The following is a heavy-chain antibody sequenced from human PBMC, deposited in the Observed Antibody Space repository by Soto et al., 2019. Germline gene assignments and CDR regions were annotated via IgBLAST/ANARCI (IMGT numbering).Heavy chain of an antibody. Sequence: SETLSLTCAVSGGSISSGGYCWSWIRQPPGKGLEWIGYIYHSGSTYYNPSLKSRVTISVDRSKNQFSLKLSSVTAADTAVYYCARAGYYDSSGYYPGNFDYWGQGTLVTVSS. J-gene: IGHJ4*02. CDR3: ARAGYYDSSGYYPGNFDY. D-gene: IGHD3-22*01. CDR2: IYHSGST. V-gene: IGHV4-30-2*01. CDR1: GGSISSGGYC.